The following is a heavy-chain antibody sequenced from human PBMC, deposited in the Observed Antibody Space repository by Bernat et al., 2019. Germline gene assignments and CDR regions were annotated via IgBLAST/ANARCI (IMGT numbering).Heavy chain of an antibody. CDR1: GSYA. CDR3: AKGSGDYYGSGNPNY. Sequence: GSYAMGWVRQAPGKGLEWVSGISASGGSTYYAESVKGRFTVSRDNSKNTVYVEMNNLRAEDTAVYYCAKGSGDYYGSGNPNYWGQGTLVTVSS. CDR2: ISASGGST. V-gene: IGHV3-23*01. D-gene: IGHD3-10*01. J-gene: IGHJ4*02.